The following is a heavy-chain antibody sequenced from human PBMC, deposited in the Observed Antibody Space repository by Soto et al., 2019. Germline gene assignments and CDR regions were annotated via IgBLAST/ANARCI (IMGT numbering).Heavy chain of an antibody. D-gene: IGHD3-10*01. CDR1: GYTFTSYD. CDR2: MNPNSGNT. J-gene: IGHJ3*01. CDR3: ASATAGWFYFDL. Sequence: QVQLVQSGAEVKKPGASVKVSCKASGYTFTSYDINWVRQATGQGLEWMGWMNPNSGNTGYAQKFQGRVTMTRNTSRSTDYMELSSLRSEDTAVYYCASATAGWFYFDLWGQGTMVTVSS. V-gene: IGHV1-8*01.